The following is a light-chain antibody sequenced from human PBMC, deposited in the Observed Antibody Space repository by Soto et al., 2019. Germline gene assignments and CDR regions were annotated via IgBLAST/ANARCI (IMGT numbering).Light chain of an antibody. CDR3: SSYVGSNNFV. Sequence: SVLAQPPSSSGSPGQSVTISCSGTSSDVGGYNYVSWFQQHPGKAPKLMIYEVTKRPSGVPDRFSGSKSGNTASLTVSGLQAEDEAEYYCSSYVGSNNFVFGTGTKVTVL. V-gene: IGLV2-8*01. CDR1: SSDVGGYNY. CDR2: EVT. J-gene: IGLJ1*01.